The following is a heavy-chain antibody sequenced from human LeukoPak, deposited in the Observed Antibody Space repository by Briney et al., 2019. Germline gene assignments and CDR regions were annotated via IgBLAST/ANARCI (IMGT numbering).Heavy chain of an antibody. CDR1: GGSIRRGGYS. CDR2: HYQNGDT. D-gene: IGHD6-13*01. J-gene: IGHJ4*02. V-gene: IGHV4-30-2*01. CDR3: GRGGKAAAASGTDY. Sequence: TSQTLSLICAVSGGSIRRGGYSGSWIRQPPGKGLEWIGYHYQNGDTYANPTLKRRVTISVDRSKNQCSLNLSSVTAADTAVYYCGRGGKAAAASGTDYWGQGTLVAVSS.